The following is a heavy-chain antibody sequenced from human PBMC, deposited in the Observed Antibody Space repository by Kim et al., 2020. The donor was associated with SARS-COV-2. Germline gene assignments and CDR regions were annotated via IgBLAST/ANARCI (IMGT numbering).Heavy chain of an antibody. D-gene: IGHD6-25*01. J-gene: IGHJ5*02. CDR3: ARGAARFDP. CDR1: GGSISSYY. Sequence: SETLSLTCTVSGGSISSYYWSWIRQPPGKGLEWIGYIYYSGSTNYNPSLKSRVTISVDTSKNQFSLKLSSVTAADTAVYYCARGAARFDPWGQGTLVTVSS. V-gene: IGHV4-59*01. CDR2: IYYSGST.